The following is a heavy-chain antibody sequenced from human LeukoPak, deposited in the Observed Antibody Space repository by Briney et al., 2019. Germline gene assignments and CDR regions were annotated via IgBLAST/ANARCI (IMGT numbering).Heavy chain of an antibody. CDR2: ISYDGSNK. CDR1: GFTFSTYA. D-gene: IGHD3-9*01. J-gene: IGHJ3*02. CDR3: AKVSGADILTGYDSDAFDI. V-gene: IGHV3-30*04. Sequence: PGGSLRLSCAASGFTFSTYAMHWVRQAPGKGLEWVAAISYDGSNKNYADSVKGRFTISRDNSKNTLYLQMNSLRAEDTAVYYCAKVSGADILTGYDSDAFDIWGQGTMVTVSS.